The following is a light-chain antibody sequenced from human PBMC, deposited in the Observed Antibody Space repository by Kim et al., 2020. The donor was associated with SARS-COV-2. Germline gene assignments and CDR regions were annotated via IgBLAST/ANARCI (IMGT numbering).Light chain of an antibody. Sequence: QSALTQPASVSGSPGQSITLSCTGTSSDVGGYNYVSWYQQHPGKAPKLMIYDVTKRPSGFSNRFSGSKSGNTASLTISGLQAEDEADYYCSSYTSSNTLDFGGGTQLTVL. J-gene: IGLJ2*01. CDR3: SSYTSSNTLD. CDR2: DVT. V-gene: IGLV2-14*01. CDR1: SSDVGGYNY.